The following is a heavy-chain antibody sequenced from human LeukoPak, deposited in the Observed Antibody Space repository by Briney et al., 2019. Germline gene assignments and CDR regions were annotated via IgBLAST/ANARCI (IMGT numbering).Heavy chain of an antibody. CDR3: ATAIVVPAAVGNFDY. CDR2: ISSSSSYI. CDR1: GFTFSSYS. V-gene: IGHV3-21*01. D-gene: IGHD2-2*01. J-gene: IGHJ4*02. Sequence: GGSLRLSCAASGFTFSSYSMNWVRQAPGKGLEWVSSISSSSSYIYYADSVKGRFTISRDNAKNSLYLQMNSLRAEDTAVYYCATAIVVPAAVGNFDYWGQGTLVTVSS.